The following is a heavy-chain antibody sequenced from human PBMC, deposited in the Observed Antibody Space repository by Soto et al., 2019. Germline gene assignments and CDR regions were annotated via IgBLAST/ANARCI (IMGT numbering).Heavy chain of an antibody. D-gene: IGHD3-22*01. J-gene: IGHJ4*01. CDR3: AEVDTYYSDSSGPH. V-gene: IGHV3-23*01. CDR2: ISGSGART. CDR1: GFTLSSYA. Sequence: GGPLRPSFAASGFTLSSYAMSWVRQAPGKVLELVSAISGSGARTYYAYSVKGRFTISRDNSKKTLYLQMNSLRAEDTAVYYCAEVDTYYSDSSGPHWGHATLVHVSS.